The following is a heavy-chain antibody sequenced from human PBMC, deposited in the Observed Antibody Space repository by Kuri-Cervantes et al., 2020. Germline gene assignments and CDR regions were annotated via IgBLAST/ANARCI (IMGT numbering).Heavy chain of an antibody. Sequence: ASVKVSCKASGYTFTSYGISWVRQAPGQGLEWMGWISAYNGNTNYAQKLQGRVTMTTDTSTSTAYMELRSLRSDDTAVYYCARDRSNLAVAGDFDCWGQGTLVTVSS. J-gene: IGHJ4*02. CDR3: ARDRSNLAVAGDFDC. V-gene: IGHV1-18*01. D-gene: IGHD6-19*01. CDR1: GYTFTSYG. CDR2: ISAYNGNT.